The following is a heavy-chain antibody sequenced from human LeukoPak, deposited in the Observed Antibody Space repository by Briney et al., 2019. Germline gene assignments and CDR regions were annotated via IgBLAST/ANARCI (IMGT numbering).Heavy chain of an antibody. V-gene: IGHV3-48*03. CDR3: ARTLMATPYDAFDI. CDR2: ISSSGSTI. J-gene: IGHJ3*02. Sequence: GGSLRLSCAASGFTFSSYEMNWVRQAPGKGLEWVSYISSSGSTIYYADSVKGRFTISRDNSKNTLYLQMNSLRAEDTAVYYCARTLMATPYDAFDIWGQGTMVTVSS. CDR1: GFTFSSYE. D-gene: IGHD5-24*01.